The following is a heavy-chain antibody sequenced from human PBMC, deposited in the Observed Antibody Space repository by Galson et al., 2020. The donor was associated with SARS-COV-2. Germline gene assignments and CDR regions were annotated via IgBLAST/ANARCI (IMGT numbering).Heavy chain of an antibody. J-gene: IGHJ6*02. CDR3: ATSLVMYYDILTGWDYYYGMDV. Sequence: ASVKVSCKVSGYTLTELSMHWVRQAPGKGLEWMGGFDPEDGETIYPQKFQGRVTMTEDTSTDTAYMELSSLRSEDTAVYYCATSLVMYYDILTGWDYYYGMDVWGQGTTVTVSS. V-gene: IGHV1-24*01. D-gene: IGHD3-9*01. CDR2: FDPEDGET. CDR1: GYTLTELS.